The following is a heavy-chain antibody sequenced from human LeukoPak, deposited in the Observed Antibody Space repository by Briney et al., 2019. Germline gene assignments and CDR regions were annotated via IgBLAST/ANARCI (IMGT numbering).Heavy chain of an antibody. J-gene: IGHJ4*02. V-gene: IGHV1-46*01. CDR3: ARGGWYYFDY. D-gene: IGHD6-19*01. Sequence: ASVKVSCKASGNTFTRYYMHWVRQAPGQGLEWMGIINSSGGTTSYAQKFQGRVTMTRDTSTSTVYMELSSLRSEDTAVYYCARGGWYYFDYWGQGTLVTVSS. CDR1: GNTFTRYY. CDR2: INSSGGTT.